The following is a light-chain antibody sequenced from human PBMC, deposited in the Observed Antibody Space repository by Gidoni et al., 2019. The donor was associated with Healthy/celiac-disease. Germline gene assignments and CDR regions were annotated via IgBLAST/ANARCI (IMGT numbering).Light chain of an antibody. CDR2: AAS. CDR1: QSISSY. J-gene: IGKJ2*02. V-gene: IGKV1-39*01. CDR3: QQSYSTLPRT. Sequence: DIQMTQSPSSLSASVGDRVTITCRASQSISSYLNWYQQKPGKAPKLLIYAASSLQSGVTSRFSGSGSGTDFTLTICRLQPADFATYYCQQSYSTLPRTFGQGTKLEIK.